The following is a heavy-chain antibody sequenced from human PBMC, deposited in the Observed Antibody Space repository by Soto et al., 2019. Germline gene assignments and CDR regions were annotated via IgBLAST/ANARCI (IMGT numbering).Heavy chain of an antibody. J-gene: IGHJ4*02. D-gene: IGHD1-26*01. Sequence: EVQLVESGGGLVKPGGSLRLSCAASGFTFSNAWMNWVRQAPGKGLEWVGRIKSKTDGGTTDYAAPVKGRFTISRDDSKNTLYLQMNSLKTEDTAVYYCTTEGRGIVGALPFDYWGQGTLVTVSS. CDR1: GFTFSNAW. CDR3: TTEGRGIVGALPFDY. CDR2: IKSKTDGGTT. V-gene: IGHV3-15*07.